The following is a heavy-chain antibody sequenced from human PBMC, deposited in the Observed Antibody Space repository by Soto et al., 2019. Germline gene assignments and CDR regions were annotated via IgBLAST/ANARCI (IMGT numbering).Heavy chain of an antibody. J-gene: IGHJ4*02. D-gene: IGHD3-3*01. CDR1: GSSISSYF. V-gene: IGHV4-59*01. Sequence: PSETLSLTCTVSGSSISSYFYNWIRQPPGKGLEWIGHIRYTGSTSYNPSLESRVTISIDASKNQLSLKLSSATAADTAVYYCARSGDFWSSYSSVWGQGTLVTVSS. CDR3: ARSGDFWSSYSSV. CDR2: IRYTGST.